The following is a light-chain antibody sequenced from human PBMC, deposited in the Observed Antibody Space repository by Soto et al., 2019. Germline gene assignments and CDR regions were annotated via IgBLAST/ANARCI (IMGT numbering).Light chain of an antibody. CDR2: GTS. J-gene: IGKJ4*01. CDR1: QTVSGN. Sequence: EIVMTQSPDTLSVSPGERATLSCRASQTVSGNLAWYQQKPGQAPRLLIYGTSTRATGISARFSGSGSGTEFALTISSLQSEDFAVYYCQRYNKWPLTFGGGIKVEIK. V-gene: IGKV3-15*01. CDR3: QRYNKWPLT.